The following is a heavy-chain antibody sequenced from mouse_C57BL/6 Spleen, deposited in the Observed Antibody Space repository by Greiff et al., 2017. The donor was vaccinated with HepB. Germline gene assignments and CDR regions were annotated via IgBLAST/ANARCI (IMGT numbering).Heavy chain of an antibody. CDR3: ASRGYDYDEDFDY. D-gene: IGHD2-4*01. J-gene: IGHJ2*01. Sequence: EVQLQQSGAELVKPGASVKLSCTASGFNIKDYYMHWVNQGTEQGLEWIARIDPGDGDTKYAPKFQGKATITADTASNTAYLQLSSLTSEDTAFYYCASRGYDYDEDFDYWGQGTTLTVSS. CDR2: IDPGDGDT. CDR1: GFNIKDYY. V-gene: IGHV14-2*01.